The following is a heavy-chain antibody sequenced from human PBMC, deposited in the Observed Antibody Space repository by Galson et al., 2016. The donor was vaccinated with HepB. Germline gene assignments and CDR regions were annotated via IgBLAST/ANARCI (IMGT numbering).Heavy chain of an antibody. CDR3: TRGARDWNGIDY. V-gene: IGHV3-74*01. Sequence: SLRLSCAASGFTFSDYWMHWVRQVPGKGLVWVSRINVDGSFSDYGDSMKGRFIISRDNAKNTLSLQMNSLRVEDAAVYYCTRGARDWNGIDYWGLGTLVTVSS. J-gene: IGHJ4*02. D-gene: IGHD1-1*01. CDR2: INVDGSFS. CDR1: GFTFSDYW.